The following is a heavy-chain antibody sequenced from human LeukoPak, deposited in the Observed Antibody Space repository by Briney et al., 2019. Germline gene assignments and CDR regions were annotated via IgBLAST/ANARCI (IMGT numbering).Heavy chain of an antibody. CDR1: GGSFSGYY. J-gene: IGHJ6*03. V-gene: IGHV4-34*01. CDR2: INHSGST. D-gene: IGHD3-16*01. Sequence: SETLSLTCAVYGGSFSGYYWSWIRQPPGKGLEWIGEINHSGSTNYNPSLKSRVTISVDTSKNQFSLKLSSVTAADTAVYYCARALSGGLRLRDPNYYMDVWGKGTTVTVSS. CDR3: ARALSGGLRLRDPNYYMDV.